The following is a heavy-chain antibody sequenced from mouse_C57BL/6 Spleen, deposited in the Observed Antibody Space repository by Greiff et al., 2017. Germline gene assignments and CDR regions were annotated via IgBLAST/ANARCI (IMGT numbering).Heavy chain of an antibody. CDR1: GFNIKDDY. D-gene: IGHD2-1*01. J-gene: IGHJ4*01. Sequence: EVQLQQSGAELVRPGASVKLSCTASGFNIKDDYMHWVKQRPEQGLEWIGWIDPENGDTEYASKFQGKATITADTSSNTAYLQLSSLTSEDTAVYYCVYYGNYGAMDYWGQGTSVTVSS. CDR2: IDPENGDT. V-gene: IGHV14-4*01. CDR3: VYYGNYGAMDY.